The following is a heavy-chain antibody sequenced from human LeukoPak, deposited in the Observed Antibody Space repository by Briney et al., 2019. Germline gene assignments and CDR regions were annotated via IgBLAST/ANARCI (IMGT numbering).Heavy chain of an antibody. J-gene: IGHJ5*02. CDR3: ARDEHSTQFDN. Sequence: NPSETLSLTCTVSGYSISSGYYWGWIRQPPGKGLEWIGSMFYRGNTYYNPSLKSRVTISLDTSKKQFSLKLTSVTAADTAIYYCARDEHSTQFDNWGQGTLVTVSS. D-gene: IGHD6-13*01. CDR1: GYSISSGYY. CDR2: MFYRGNT. V-gene: IGHV4-38-2*02.